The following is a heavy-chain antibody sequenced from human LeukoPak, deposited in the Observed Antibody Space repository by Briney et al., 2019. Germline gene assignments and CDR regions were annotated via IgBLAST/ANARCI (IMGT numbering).Heavy chain of an antibody. CDR2: ISWNSGSI. V-gene: IGHV3-9*01. D-gene: IGHD5-18*01. CDR1: GFTFDDYA. J-gene: IGHJ6*02. Sequence: PGGSLRLSCAASGFTFDDYAMHWVRQAPGKGLEWVSGISWNSGSIGYADSVKGRFTISRDNAKNSLYLQMNSLRAEDTAVYYCARVRYSYGLTAVIPYGMDVWGQGTTVTVSS. CDR3: ARVRYSYGLTAVIPYGMDV.